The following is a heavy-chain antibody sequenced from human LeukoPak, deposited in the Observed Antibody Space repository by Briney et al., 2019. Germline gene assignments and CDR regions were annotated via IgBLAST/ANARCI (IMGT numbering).Heavy chain of an antibody. D-gene: IGHD2-2*01. Sequence: PGGSLRLSCAASGFTFNSYVMNWVRQAPGKGLEWVSAISGSGGSTYYADSVKGRFTTSRDNSKNTLYLQMNSLRAEDTAVYYCAKGKAQQLFGLFDYWGQGTLVTVSS. CDR2: ISGSGGST. J-gene: IGHJ4*02. CDR3: AKGKAQQLFGLFDY. CDR1: GFTFNSYV. V-gene: IGHV3-23*01.